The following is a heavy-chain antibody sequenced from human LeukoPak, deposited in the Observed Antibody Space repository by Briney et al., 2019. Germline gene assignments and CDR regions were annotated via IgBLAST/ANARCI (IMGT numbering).Heavy chain of an antibody. CDR2: IKQDGSEK. CDR1: GFTFSSYW. V-gene: IGHV3-7*01. J-gene: IGHJ3*02. CDR3: AREKVLRFLEWLYSPAFDI. D-gene: IGHD3-3*01. Sequence: PGGSLRLSCAASGFTFSSYWMSWVRQAPGKGLEWVANIKQDGSEKYYVDSVKGRFTISRDSAKNSLYLQMNSLRAEDTAVYYCAREKVLRFLEWLYSPAFDIWGQGTMVTVSS.